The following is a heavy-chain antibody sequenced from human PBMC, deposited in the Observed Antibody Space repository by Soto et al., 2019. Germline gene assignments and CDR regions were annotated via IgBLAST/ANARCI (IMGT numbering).Heavy chain of an antibody. CDR3: ARERGTYYYDSSGNLDAFDI. CDR2: MNPNSGNT. Sequence: ASVKVSYKASRCTFTSFDINWVRQSTGQGLEWMGWMNPNSGNTVYAQKFQGRVTMTRDTSTSTVYMELSSLRSEDTAVYYCARERGTYYYDSSGNLDAFDIWGQGTMVTVSS. D-gene: IGHD3-22*01. V-gene: IGHV1-8*01. J-gene: IGHJ3*02. CDR1: RCTFTSFD.